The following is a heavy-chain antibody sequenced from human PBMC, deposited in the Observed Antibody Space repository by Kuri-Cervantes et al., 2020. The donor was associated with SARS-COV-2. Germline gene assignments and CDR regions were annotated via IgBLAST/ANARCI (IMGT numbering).Heavy chain of an antibody. V-gene: IGHV4-34*01. CDR2: INHGGGT. Sequence: GSLRLSCAVYGGSFSGYYWSWIRQPPGKGLEWIGEINHGGGTNYNPSLMSRVTISVDTSKNQFSLKLRSVTAADTAVYYCARASHLKRMTIFGVGNNYYYGMDVWGQGTTVTVSS. CDR1: GGSFSGYY. D-gene: IGHD3-3*01. J-gene: IGHJ6*02. CDR3: ARASHLKRMTIFGVGNNYYYGMDV.